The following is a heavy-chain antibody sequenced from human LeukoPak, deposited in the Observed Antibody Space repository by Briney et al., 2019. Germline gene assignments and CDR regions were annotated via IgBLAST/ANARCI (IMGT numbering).Heavy chain of an antibody. D-gene: IGHD3-10*01. V-gene: IGHV4-59*08. CDR1: GGSISSYY. Sequence: SETLSLTCTVSGGSISSYYWSWIRQPPGKGLEWIGYIYYSGSTNYNPSLKSRVTISVDTSKNQFSLKLSSVTAADTAVYYCARGYGSGSNFDYWGQGTLVTVSS. CDR3: ARGYGSGSNFDY. CDR2: IYYSGST. J-gene: IGHJ4*02.